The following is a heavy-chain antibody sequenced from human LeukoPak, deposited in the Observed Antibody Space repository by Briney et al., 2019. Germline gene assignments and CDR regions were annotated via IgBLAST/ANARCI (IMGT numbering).Heavy chain of an antibody. J-gene: IGHJ5*02. Sequence: GGSLRLSCAASGFTFSTYAMSWVRQAPGKGLEWVSAISGSGDRTYYADSVKGRFTISRDNSKNTLYMQMNNLRGEDTAVYFCAKVPSRIAVARWFDPWGQGTLVTVSS. CDR3: AKVPSRIAVARWFDP. CDR1: GFTFSTYA. CDR2: ISGSGDRT. V-gene: IGHV3-23*01. D-gene: IGHD6-19*01.